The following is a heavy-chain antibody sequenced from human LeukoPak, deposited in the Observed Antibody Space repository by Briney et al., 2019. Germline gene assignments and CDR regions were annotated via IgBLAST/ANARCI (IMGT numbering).Heavy chain of an antibody. J-gene: IGHJ6*02. D-gene: IGHD3-16*01. Sequence: PSETLSLTCSVSDGSISSYYWSWTRQPAGKSLEWIGRIYTSGSPSYNPSLKSRVTMSLDTSKKQFSLKLNSVTAADTAVHYCARERGNYGMDAWGQGTTVTVSS. CDR3: ARERGNYGMDA. CDR2: IYTSGSP. V-gene: IGHV4-4*07. CDR1: DGSISSYY.